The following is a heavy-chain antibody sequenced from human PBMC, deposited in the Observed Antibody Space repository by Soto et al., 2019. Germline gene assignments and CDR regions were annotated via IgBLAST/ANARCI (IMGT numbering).Heavy chain of an antibody. CDR3: ARDPGQDEAMDY. CDR2: IWHDGKNK. J-gene: IGHJ4*02. CDR1: GFTFSNFG. V-gene: IGHV3-33*01. Sequence: QVQVMESGGGVGQPGRSLRLSCVASGFTFSNFGMHWVRQAPGKGLAWVAVIWHDGKNKYYADSAEGRFTVSRDNSKNTLYLQMDSLTAEDTAVYYCARDPGQDEAMDYWGQGTLVTVS.